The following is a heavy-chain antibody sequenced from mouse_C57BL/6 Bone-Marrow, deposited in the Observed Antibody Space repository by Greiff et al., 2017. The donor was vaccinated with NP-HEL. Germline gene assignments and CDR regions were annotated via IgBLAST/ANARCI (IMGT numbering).Heavy chain of an antibody. CDR3: ALDYYGSSFRFAY. V-gene: IGHV8-8*01. J-gene: IGHJ3*01. CDR2: IWWDDDK. CDR1: GFSLSTFGMG. D-gene: IGHD1-1*01. Sequence: VKLVESGPGILQPSQTLSLTCSFSGFSLSTFGMGVGWIRQPSGKGLEWLAHIWWDDDKYYNPALKSRLTISKDTSKNQVFLKIANVDTADTATYYCALDYYGSSFRFAYWGQGTLVTVSA.